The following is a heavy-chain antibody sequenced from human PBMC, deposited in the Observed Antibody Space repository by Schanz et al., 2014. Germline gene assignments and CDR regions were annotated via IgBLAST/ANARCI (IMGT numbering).Heavy chain of an antibody. CDR2: ISPSSGGT. CDR1: GYTFTNHY. V-gene: IGHV1-2*06. D-gene: IGHD3-3*01. J-gene: IGHJ5*02. CDR3: ARESVSRTRLFDP. Sequence: QVQLVQSGAEVKKPGASVKVSCKASGYTFTNHYLHWVRQAPGQGLEWMGRISPSSGGTNYAQNFQGRVTMTKDKSINTVYMELSTLTSDDTAVYYCARESVSRTRLFDPWGQGTLVTVSS.